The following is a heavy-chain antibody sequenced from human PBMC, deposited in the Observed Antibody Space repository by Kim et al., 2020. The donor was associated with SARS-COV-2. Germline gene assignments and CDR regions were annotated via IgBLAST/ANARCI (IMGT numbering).Heavy chain of an antibody. CDR3: ARESESDYFDY. V-gene: IGHV3-33*01. CDR1: GFDFRTFG. J-gene: IGHJ4*02. CDR2: TWSDGKTQ. Sequence: GGSLRLSCAASGFDFRTFGMHWVRQAPGKGLEWAAVTWSDGKTQYYGDSVKGRFTISRDNAKNTLYLQMNSLRLEDTALYYCARESESDYFDYWGQGTLV. D-gene: IGHD3-10*01.